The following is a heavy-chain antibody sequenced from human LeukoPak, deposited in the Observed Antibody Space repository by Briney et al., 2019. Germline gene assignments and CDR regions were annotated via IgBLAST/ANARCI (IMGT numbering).Heavy chain of an antibody. D-gene: IGHD6-19*01. CDR1: VGSFSGYY. V-gene: IGHV4-34*01. Sequence: SETLSLTCAAYVGSFSGYYWSWIPQPPRKGLEWTEEINHSGSTNYDPSLKSRVTISVDTSKNQVSLKLSSVTAADTAVYYCARVGQWLVPINWFDPWGQGTLVTVSS. CDR3: ARVGQWLVPINWFDP. J-gene: IGHJ5*02. CDR2: INHSGST.